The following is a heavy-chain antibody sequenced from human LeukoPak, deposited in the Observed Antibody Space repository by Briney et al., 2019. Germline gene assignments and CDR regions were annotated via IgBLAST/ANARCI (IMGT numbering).Heavy chain of an antibody. V-gene: IGHV3-23*01. CDR3: ARDRSGGIYATYEY. CDR2: ISAAGGST. CDR1: GFTFSRYG. Sequence: GGSRRLSCAASGFTFSRYGMQWVRQAPGNGLKWVLAISAAGGSTYYADSVKGRFTFSRDNAKNTLYVQMNSLRAEDTAVYYCARDRSGGIYATYEYWGQGTMVTVSS. D-gene: IGHD1-26*01. J-gene: IGHJ4*02.